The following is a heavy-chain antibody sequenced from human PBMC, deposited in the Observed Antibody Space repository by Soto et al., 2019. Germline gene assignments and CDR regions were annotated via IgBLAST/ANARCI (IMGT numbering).Heavy chain of an antibody. D-gene: IGHD1-7*01. CDR3: GRGEVERYNWNYGIDY. CDR2: IYYSGNT. Sequence: ETLSLTCTVSGGSISSYYWSWIRQPPGKGLEWIGYIYYSGNTNYNPSLKSRVTISVDTSKNQFSLKLSSVTAADTAVYYCGRGEVERYNWNYGIDYWGQGTLVTVYS. CDR1: GGSISSYY. V-gene: IGHV4-59*01. J-gene: IGHJ4*02.